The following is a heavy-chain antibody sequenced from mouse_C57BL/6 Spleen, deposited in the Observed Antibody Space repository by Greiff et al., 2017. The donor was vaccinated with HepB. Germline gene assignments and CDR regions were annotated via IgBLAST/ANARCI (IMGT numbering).Heavy chain of an antibody. CDR2: INPNYGTT. V-gene: IGHV1-39*01. CDR3: ASPLYYDYDVGTYWYFDV. Sequence: LQESGPELVKPGASVKISCKASGYSFTDYNMNWVKQSNGKSLEWIGIINPNYGTTSYNQKFKGKATLTVDQSSSTAYMQLNSLTSEDSAVYYCASPLYYDYDVGTYWYFDVWGTGTTVTVSS. J-gene: IGHJ1*03. D-gene: IGHD2-4*01. CDR1: GYSFTDYN.